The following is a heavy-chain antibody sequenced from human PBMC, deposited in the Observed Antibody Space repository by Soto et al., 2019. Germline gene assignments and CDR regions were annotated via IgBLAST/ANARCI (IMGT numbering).Heavy chain of an antibody. CDR1: GGSISGSNYY. CDR3: APYYGGNPFAY. CDR2: IYYSGST. Sequence: QLQESGPGLVKPSESLSLTCTVSGGSISGSNYYWGWIRQSPGKVLEWIGSIYYSGSTYYNPSLRSRVTISVDTSTNPFSLKLSSVTAADTGVYYSAPYYGGNPFAYWGQGTLVTVSS. D-gene: IGHD4-17*01. J-gene: IGHJ4*02. V-gene: IGHV4-39*01.